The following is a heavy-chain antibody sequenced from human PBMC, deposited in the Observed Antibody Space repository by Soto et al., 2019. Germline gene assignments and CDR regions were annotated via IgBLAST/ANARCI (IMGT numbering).Heavy chain of an antibody. V-gene: IGHV1-18*01. CDR3: ARVQSLGYCRSASCYYVFDH. D-gene: IGHD2-2*01. Sequence: QVHLVQSGPEVKEPGASVRVSCKASGYTFNSAGLAWVRQAPGQGLEWMGWISVDNGDTRYAQKFQGRVTMTTDTSTTTAYMDLRGLNSDDTAVFYCARVQSLGYCRSASCYYVFDHWGQGTLVTVSS. J-gene: IGHJ4*02. CDR2: ISVDNGDT. CDR1: GYTFNSAG.